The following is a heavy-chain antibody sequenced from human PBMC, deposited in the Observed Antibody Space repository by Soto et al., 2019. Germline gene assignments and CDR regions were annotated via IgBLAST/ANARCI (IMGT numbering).Heavy chain of an antibody. CDR3: SKGRLSFDF. CDR1: GFIFSNYA. V-gene: IGHV3-23*01. J-gene: IGHJ4*02. CDR2: VSANADGT. Sequence: GSLRPSCAASGFIFSNYAMNWVRQAPGKGLEWVSFVSANADGTFYADSVKGRFSISRDNSKNTLYLQMNNLRAEDTAIYYCSKGRLSFDFWGQGTLVTVSS.